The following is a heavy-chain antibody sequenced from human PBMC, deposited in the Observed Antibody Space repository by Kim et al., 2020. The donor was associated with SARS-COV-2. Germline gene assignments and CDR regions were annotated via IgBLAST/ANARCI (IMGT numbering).Heavy chain of an antibody. CDR1: GYTFTDYY. Sequence: ASVKVSCKASGYTFTDYYIHWVRQAPGQGLEWMGRINPNSGGTDYAQKFQGRVTMTRDTSISTAYMELSRLRSDDTAVYYCATNLGGGVVIGVKWFDPWGQGTLVTVSS. J-gene: IGHJ5*02. D-gene: IGHD3-3*01. CDR2: INPNSGGT. CDR3: ATNLGGGVVIGVKWFDP. V-gene: IGHV1-2*06.